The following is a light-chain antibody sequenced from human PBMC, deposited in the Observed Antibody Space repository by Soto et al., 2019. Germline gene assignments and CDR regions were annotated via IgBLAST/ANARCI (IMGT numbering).Light chain of an antibody. V-gene: IGLV2-14*01. J-gene: IGLJ1*01. Sequence: QSALTQPASVSGSPGQSITISCTGTSSDVGGYNYVSWYQQHPGKAPKLMIYEVSNRPSGVSNRFSGSKSGNTASLTISGLQPEDEADYYCSSYTSGTSYVFGTGTKVTVL. CDR2: EVS. CDR3: SSYTSGTSYV. CDR1: SSDVGGYNY.